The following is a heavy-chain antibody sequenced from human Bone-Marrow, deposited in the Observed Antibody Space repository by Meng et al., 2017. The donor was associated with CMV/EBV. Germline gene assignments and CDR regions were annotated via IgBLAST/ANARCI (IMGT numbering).Heavy chain of an antibody. J-gene: IGHJ4*02. CDR3: ARGEAEVVVVRAARGKGDY. V-gene: IGHV1-8*01. D-gene: IGHD2-15*01. Sequence: ASVKVSCKASGYTFSSYDINWVRQATGQGLEWMGWMNPNSGKTGYAQKFQGRVTMTRNTSQSTAYMELSDLRSEDTVVYYCARGEAEVVVVRAARGKGDYWGQGTLVTVSS. CDR2: MNPNSGKT. CDR1: GYTFSSYD.